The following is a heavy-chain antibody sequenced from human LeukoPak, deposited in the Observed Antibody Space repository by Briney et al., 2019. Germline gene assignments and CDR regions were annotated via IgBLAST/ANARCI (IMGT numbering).Heavy chain of an antibody. CDR3: ARVYGDYVPYYFDY. D-gene: IGHD4-17*01. J-gene: IGHJ4*02. Sequence: PSETLSLTCTVSGGSISSYYWSWIRQPPGKGLEWIGYIYYSGSTNYNPSHKSRVTISVDTSKNQFSLKLSSVTAADTAVYYCARVYGDYVPYYFDYWGQGTLVTVSS. V-gene: IGHV4-59*08. CDR1: GGSISSYY. CDR2: IYYSGST.